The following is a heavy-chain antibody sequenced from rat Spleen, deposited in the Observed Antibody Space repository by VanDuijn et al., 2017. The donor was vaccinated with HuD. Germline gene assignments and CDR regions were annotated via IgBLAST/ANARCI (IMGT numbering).Heavy chain of an antibody. J-gene: IGHJ4*01. V-gene: IGHV3-3*01. CDR3: ARTNNPYYYVMDA. CDR1: GYSITSGYR. Sequence: VQLKESGPGLVQPSQSLSLTCSVTGYSITSGYRWNWIRKFPGNKLEWMGYINSAGSTNYNPSLRGRISITRDTSKNQFFLQVNSVTTEDTATYYCARTNNPYYYVMDAWGQGASVTVSS. CDR2: INSAGST. D-gene: IGHD3-4*01.